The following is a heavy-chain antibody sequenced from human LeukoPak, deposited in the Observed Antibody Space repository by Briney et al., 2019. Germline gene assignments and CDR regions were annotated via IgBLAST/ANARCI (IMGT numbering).Heavy chain of an antibody. CDR3: ARDNGAMVRGVISY. D-gene: IGHD3-10*01. Sequence: GGSLRLSCAASGFTFSSYSMNWVRQAPGKGLEWVSSISSSSSYIYYADSVKGRFTISRDNAKNSLYLQMNSLRAEDTAVYYCARDNGAMVRGVISYWGQGTLVTVSS. CDR1: GFTFSSYS. J-gene: IGHJ4*02. CDR2: ISSSSSYI. V-gene: IGHV3-21*01.